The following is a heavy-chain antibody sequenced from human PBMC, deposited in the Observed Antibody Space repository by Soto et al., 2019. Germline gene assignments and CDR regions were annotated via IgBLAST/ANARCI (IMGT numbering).Heavy chain of an antibody. CDR1: GFTFSSYA. Sequence: QVQLEESGGGGVQPGTSLRLSCAASGFTFSSYAMYWVRQAPGKGLQWVALISYDGSNKYHADSVKGRFTISRDNSKNTLYLQMNSLTDGDTGVYYCARGGAVRPFFDYWGQGTLLTVSS. CDR2: ISYDGSNK. D-gene: IGHD6-6*01. V-gene: IGHV3-30-3*01. CDR3: ARGGAVRPFFDY. J-gene: IGHJ4*02.